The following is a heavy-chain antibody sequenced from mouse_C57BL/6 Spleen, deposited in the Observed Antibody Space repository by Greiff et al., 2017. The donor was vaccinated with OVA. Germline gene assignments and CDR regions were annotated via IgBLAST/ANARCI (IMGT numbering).Heavy chain of an antibody. CDR3: ARGDYEKYFEV. CDR1: GFTFSSYA. CDR2: ISDGGSYT. Sequence: EVKLVESGGGLVKPGGSLKLSCAASGFTFSSYAMSWVRQTPEKRLEWVATISDGGSYTYYPDNVKGRFPISRDNAKNNLYLQRSQLKTENTAMYYCARGDYEKYFEVWGTGTTVTVSS. J-gene: IGHJ1*03. V-gene: IGHV5-4*03. D-gene: IGHD2-4*01.